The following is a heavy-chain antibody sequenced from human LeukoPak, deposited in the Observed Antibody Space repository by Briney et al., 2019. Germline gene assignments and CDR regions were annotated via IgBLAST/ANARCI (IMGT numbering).Heavy chain of an antibody. D-gene: IGHD2-2*01. V-gene: IGHV1-18*04. J-gene: IGHJ5*02. CDR2: LSAYNGNT. Sequence: ASVKVSCKASGYTFTGYYMHWVRQAPGQGLEWMGWLSAYNGNTKFAQKFQGRVTMTTDTSTSTAYMELRSLRSDDTAMYYCARIPAARLRDNWFDPWGQGTLVTVSS. CDR1: GYTFTGYY. CDR3: ARIPAARLRDNWFDP.